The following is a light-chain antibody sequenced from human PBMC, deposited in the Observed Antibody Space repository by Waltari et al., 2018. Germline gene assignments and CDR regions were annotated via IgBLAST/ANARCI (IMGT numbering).Light chain of an antibody. V-gene: IGLV2-14*03. CDR3: SSYTSSSTPYV. CDR1: SSDVGGWTY. CDR2: DVS. J-gene: IGLJ1*01. Sequence: QSGLPQTHPVYGSPGQTFIIPRPGASSDVGGWTYVAWYQPHPGKAPKLMIYDVSNRPSGVSNRFSGSKSGNTASLTISGLQAEDEADYYCSSYTSSSTPYVFGTGTKVTVL.